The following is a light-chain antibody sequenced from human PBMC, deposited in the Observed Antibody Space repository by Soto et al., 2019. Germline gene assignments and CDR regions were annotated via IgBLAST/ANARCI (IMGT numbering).Light chain of an antibody. CDR1: QSVTTR. CDR3: QQRSNWPRT. V-gene: IGKV3-11*01. Sequence: EIVLTQSPATLSLSPGERATLFCRASQSVTTRLAWYQQKPGQAPRLLIQDASNRATGIPPRFSGSGSGTDFTLTINSLEPQDSAVYYCQQRSNWPRTFGQGTKVEIK. CDR2: DAS. J-gene: IGKJ1*01.